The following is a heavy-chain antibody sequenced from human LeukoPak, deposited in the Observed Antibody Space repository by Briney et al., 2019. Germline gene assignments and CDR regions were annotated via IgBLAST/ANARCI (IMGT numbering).Heavy chain of an antibody. CDR3: AKGIYSSGWSYFDY. Sequence: GGSLRLSCADSGFTFRNSAMSWVRQAPGKGLEWVSTLSGSGITTYYADPVKGRFTISRDNSKNTLYLQMNSLRAEDTAVYNCAKGIYSSGWSYFDYWGHGTLVTVSS. CDR2: LSGSGITT. J-gene: IGHJ4*01. D-gene: IGHD6-19*01. V-gene: IGHV3-23*01. CDR1: GFTFRNSA.